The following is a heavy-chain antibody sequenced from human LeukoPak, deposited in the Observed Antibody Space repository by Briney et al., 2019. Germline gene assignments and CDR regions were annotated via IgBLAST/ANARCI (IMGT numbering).Heavy chain of an antibody. J-gene: IGHJ3*02. D-gene: IGHD1-26*01. CDR3: ARSVVIVGATPADAFDI. CDR1: GYTFTGYY. Sequence: GASVKVSCKASGYTFTGYYMHWVRQAPGQGLEWMGWINPNSGGTNYAQKLQGWVTMTRDTSISTAYMELSRLRSDDTAVYYCARSVVIVGATPADAFDIWGQGTMVTVSS. CDR2: INPNSGGT. V-gene: IGHV1-2*04.